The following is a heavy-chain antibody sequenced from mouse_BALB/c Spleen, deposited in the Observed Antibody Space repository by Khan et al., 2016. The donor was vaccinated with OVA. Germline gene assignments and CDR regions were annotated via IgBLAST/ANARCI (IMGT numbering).Heavy chain of an antibody. CDR2: ILPGSDNT. V-gene: IGHV1-9*01. Sequence: QVQLQQSGAELMKPGASVKISCKATGYKFSSYWIEWVKQRPGHGLEWIGEILPGSDNTNYNEKFKGKATFTADSSSNTAYMQLSSLTSEDSAVYDCAPYYCGSSAWFAYWGQGTLVTVSA. J-gene: IGHJ3*01. CDR3: APYYCGSSAWFAY. D-gene: IGHD1-1*01. CDR1: GYKFSSYW.